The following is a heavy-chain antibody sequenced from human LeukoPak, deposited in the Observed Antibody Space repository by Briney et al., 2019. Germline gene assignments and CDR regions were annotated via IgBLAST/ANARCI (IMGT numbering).Heavy chain of an antibody. Sequence: GGSLRLSCAASGFTFSSYAMSWVRQAPGKGLEWVSAISGSGGSTYYADSVKGRFTISGDNSKNTLYLQMNSLRAEDTAVYYCAKDNYDSRGYYLGDYWGQGTLVTVSS. V-gene: IGHV3-23*01. CDR1: GFTFSSYA. D-gene: IGHD3-22*01. CDR2: ISGSGGST. CDR3: AKDNYDSRGYYLGDY. J-gene: IGHJ4*02.